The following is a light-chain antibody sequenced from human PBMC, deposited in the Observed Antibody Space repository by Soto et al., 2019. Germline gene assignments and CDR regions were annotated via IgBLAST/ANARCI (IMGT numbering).Light chain of an antibody. CDR3: QSYDSGLNAFV. CDR2: GSN. CDR1: NSNIGAGFG. Sequence: QSALVQPPSVSGAPGQRVTISCTGSNSNIGAGFGVHWYQQPPGTAPKLLVSGSNNRPSGVPDRFSGSKSGSSASLAITGLLAEDEADYYCQSYDSGLNAFVFGTGTKVTVL. J-gene: IGLJ1*01. V-gene: IGLV1-40*01.